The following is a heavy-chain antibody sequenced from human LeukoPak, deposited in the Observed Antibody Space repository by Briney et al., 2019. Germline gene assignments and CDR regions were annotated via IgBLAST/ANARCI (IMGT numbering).Heavy chain of an antibody. CDR1: GFTFSRYS. CDR2: ISSSSSTI. CDR3: AELGITMIGGV. D-gene: IGHD3-10*02. V-gene: IGHV3-48*01. J-gene: IGHJ6*04. Sequence: GGSLRLSCAASGFTFSRYSMNWVRQAPGKGLEWVSYISSSSSTIYNAEFVKGRFTISRDNAKNSLYLQMNSLRAEDTAVYYCAELGITMIGGVWGKGTTVTISS.